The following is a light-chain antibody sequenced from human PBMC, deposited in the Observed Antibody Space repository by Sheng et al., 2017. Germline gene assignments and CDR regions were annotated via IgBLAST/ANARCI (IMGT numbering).Light chain of an antibody. CDR2: GAS. CDR3: QQYNNWPPAYT. J-gene: IGKJ2*01. V-gene: IGKV3-15*01. Sequence: EIVMTQSPATLSVSPGERATLSCRASQSVSSNLAWFQQKPGQAPRLLIYGASTRATGIPARFSGSGSGTEFTLTSSLQSEDFAVYYCQQYNNWPPAYTFGQGTKLEI. CDR1: QSVSSN.